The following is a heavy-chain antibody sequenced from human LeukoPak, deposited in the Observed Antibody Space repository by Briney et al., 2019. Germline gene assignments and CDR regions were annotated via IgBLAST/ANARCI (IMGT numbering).Heavy chain of an antibody. J-gene: IGHJ6*03. CDR2: IYHSGST. CDR1: GYSISSGYY. Sequence: TSETLPLTCAVSGYSISSGYYWGWIRQPPGKGLEWIGSIYHSGSTYYNPSLKSRVTISVDTSKNQFSLKLSSVTAADTAVYYCASGSYYGSYYYYMDVWGKGTTVTVSS. V-gene: IGHV4-38-2*01. D-gene: IGHD1-26*01. CDR3: ASGSYYGSYYYYMDV.